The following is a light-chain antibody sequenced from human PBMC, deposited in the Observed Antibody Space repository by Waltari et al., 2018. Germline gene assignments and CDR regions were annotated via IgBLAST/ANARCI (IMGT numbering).Light chain of an antibody. V-gene: IGKV1-12*01. CDR1: QDISSW. Sequence: DIQMTQSPSSVSASVGERVTITCRASQDISSWLAWYQQKPGTAPTLLIYSAYALQSGVASRFSGSGSGTDFTLIINSLQPEAVATYYCQQGNRFPPTFGQGTKVEIK. CDR2: SAY. CDR3: QQGNRFPPT. J-gene: IGKJ1*01.